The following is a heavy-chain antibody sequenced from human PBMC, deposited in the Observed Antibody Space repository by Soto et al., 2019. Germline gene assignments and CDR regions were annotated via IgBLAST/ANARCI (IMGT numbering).Heavy chain of an antibody. J-gene: IGHJ5*02. CDR2: IIPIFGTA. CDR1: GGTFSSYA. Sequence: KVSCKASGGTFSSYAISWVRQAPGQGLEWMGGIIPIFGTANYAQKFQGRVTITADESTSTAYMELNSLRAEDTAVYHCVKDVYSGSSGPFDLWVQGTLVTVSA. D-gene: IGHD1-26*01. CDR3: VKDVYSGSSGPFDL. V-gene: IGHV1-69*01.